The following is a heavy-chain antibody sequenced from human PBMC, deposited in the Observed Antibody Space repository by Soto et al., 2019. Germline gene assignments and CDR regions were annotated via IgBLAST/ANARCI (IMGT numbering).Heavy chain of an antibody. V-gene: IGHV1-69*13. Sequence: SVKVSCKASGGTFSSYAISWVRQAPGQGLEWMGGIIPIFGTANYAQKFQGRVTITADESTSTAYMELSSLRSEDTAVYYCARVRYYYDSSGYYFDYWGQGTLVTVSS. CDR1: GGTFSSYA. J-gene: IGHJ4*02. CDR2: IIPIFGTA. D-gene: IGHD3-22*01. CDR3: ARVRYYYDSSGYYFDY.